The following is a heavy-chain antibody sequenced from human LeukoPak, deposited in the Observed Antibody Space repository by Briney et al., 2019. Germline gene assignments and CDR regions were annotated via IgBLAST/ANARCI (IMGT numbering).Heavy chain of an antibody. Sequence: VASVKVSCKASGYTFTSYDIYWVRQATGQGLEWMGWMNPNSGNTGYAQKFQGRVTMTRNTSISTAYMELSSLRSEDTAVYYCARLGELGMVRPQNAYYYYYGMDVWGQGTTVTVSS. CDR3: ARLGELGMVRPQNAYYYYYGMDV. CDR1: GYTFTSYD. V-gene: IGHV1-8*01. J-gene: IGHJ6*02. D-gene: IGHD3-10*01. CDR2: MNPNSGNT.